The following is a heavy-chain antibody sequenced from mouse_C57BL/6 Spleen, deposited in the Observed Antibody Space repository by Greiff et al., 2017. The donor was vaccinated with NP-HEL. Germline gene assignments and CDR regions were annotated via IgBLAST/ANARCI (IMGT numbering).Heavy chain of an antibody. J-gene: IGHJ4*01. CDR1: GYTFTDYY. CDR2: INPNNGGT. D-gene: IGHD1-1*01. Sequence: EVQLQQSGPELVKPGASVKISCKASGYTFTDYYMNWVKQSHGKSLEWIGDINPNNGGTSYNQKFKGKATLTVDKSSSTAYMELRSLTSEDSAVYYCARDEGFITTVVATRMDYWGQGTSVTVSS. CDR3: ARDEGFITTVVATRMDY. V-gene: IGHV1-26*01.